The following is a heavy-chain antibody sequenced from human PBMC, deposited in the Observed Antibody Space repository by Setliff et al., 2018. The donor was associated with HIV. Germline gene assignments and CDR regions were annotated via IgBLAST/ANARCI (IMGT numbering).Heavy chain of an antibody. J-gene: IGHJ6*03. D-gene: IGHD1-7*01. CDR2: MSPNSGNA. V-gene: IGHV1-8*02. Sequence: GASVKVSCKASGYTFTSYDINWVRQATGQGLEWMGWMSPNSGNAGYAQKFQGRVTMTRNTSISTAYMELSSLTSEDTAVYYCARGRRNYFYYYYYYMDVWGKGTTVTVSS. CDR1: GYTFTSYD. CDR3: ARGRRNYFYYYYYYMDV.